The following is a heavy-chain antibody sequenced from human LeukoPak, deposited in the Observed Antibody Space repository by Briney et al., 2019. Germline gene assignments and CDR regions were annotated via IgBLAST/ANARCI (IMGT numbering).Heavy chain of an antibody. Sequence: SETLSLTCTVSGGSLSGYYWSWIRQTPGKGLEWIGYIYSSGTANYNRSLQSRVIISLDTPKNQFSLSVTSVTAADTAMYFCARRISSWNVYIDKWGQGIQVTVSS. J-gene: IGHJ4*02. V-gene: IGHV4-4*09. CDR2: IYSSGTA. CDR3: ARRISSWNVYIDK. CDR1: GGSLSGYY. D-gene: IGHD1-1*01.